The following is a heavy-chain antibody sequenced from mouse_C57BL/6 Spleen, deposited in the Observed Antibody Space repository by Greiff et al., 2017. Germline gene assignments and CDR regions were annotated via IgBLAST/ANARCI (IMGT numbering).Heavy chain of an antibody. CDR2: ISSGGSYT. J-gene: IGHJ2*01. Sequence: EVQGVESGGDLVKPGGSLKLSCAASGFTFSSYGMSWVRQTPDKRLEWVATISSGGSYTYYPDSVKGRFTISRDNAKNTLYLQMSSLKSEDTAMYYCARTEVFDYWGQGTTLTVSS. V-gene: IGHV5-6*01. CDR3: ARTEVFDY. CDR1: GFTFSSYG.